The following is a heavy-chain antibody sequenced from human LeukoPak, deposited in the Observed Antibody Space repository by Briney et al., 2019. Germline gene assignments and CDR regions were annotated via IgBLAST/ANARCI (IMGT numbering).Heavy chain of an antibody. J-gene: IGHJ6*03. CDR1: GGTFSSYA. CDR3: ARETRYYYYYMDV. Sequence: ASVKVSCKASGGTFSSYAISWVRQAPGQGLEWMGWMNPNSGNTGYAQKFQGRVTITRNTSISTAYMELSSLRSEDTAVYYCARETRYYYYYMDVWGKGTTVTVSS. V-gene: IGHV1-8*03. CDR2: MNPNSGNT. D-gene: IGHD4-23*01.